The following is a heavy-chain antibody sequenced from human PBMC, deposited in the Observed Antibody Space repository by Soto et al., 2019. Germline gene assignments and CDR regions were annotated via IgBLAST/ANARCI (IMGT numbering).Heavy chain of an antibody. D-gene: IGHD7-27*01. Sequence: ASVKVSCKASGYTFTGYYMHWVRQAPGQGLEWMGWINPNSGGTNYAQKFQGWVTMTRDTSISTAYMELSRLRSDDTAVYYCARGVSDISRATGDIGNDAFDIWGQGTMVTVSS. CDR2: INPNSGGT. J-gene: IGHJ3*02. CDR1: GYTFTGYY. V-gene: IGHV1-2*04. CDR3: ARGVSDISRATGDIGNDAFDI.